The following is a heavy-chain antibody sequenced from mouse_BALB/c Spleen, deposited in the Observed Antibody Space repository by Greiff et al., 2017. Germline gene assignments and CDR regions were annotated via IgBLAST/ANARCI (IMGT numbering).Heavy chain of an antibody. V-gene: IGHV2-9*02. Sequence: VKLMESGPGLVAPSQSLSITCTVSGFSLTSYGVHWVRQPPGKGLEWLGVIWAGGSTNYNSALMSRLSISKDNSKSQVFLKMNSLQTDDTAMYYCARDGGITTNYAMDYWGQGTSVTVSS. CDR1: GFSLTSYG. J-gene: IGHJ4*01. CDR3: ARDGGITTNYAMDY. D-gene: IGHD2-4*01. CDR2: IWAGGST.